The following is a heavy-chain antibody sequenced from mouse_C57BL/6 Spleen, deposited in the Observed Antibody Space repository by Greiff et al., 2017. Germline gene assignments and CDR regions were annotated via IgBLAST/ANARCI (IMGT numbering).Heavy chain of an antibody. Sequence: QVQLQQSGPELVKPGASVKISCKASGYAFSSSWMNWVKQRPGKGLEWIGRIYPGDGDTNYNGKFKGKATLTADKSSSTAYMQLSSLTSEDSAVYFCARSDYSDLDCWGQGATLTV. J-gene: IGHJ2*01. CDR1: GYAFSSSW. CDR3: ARSDYSDLDC. V-gene: IGHV1-82*01. CDR2: IYPGDGDT. D-gene: IGHD2-13*01.